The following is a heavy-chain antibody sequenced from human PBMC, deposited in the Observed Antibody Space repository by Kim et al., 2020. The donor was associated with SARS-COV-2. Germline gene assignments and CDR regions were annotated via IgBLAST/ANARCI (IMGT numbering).Heavy chain of an antibody. V-gene: IGHV4-39*01. CDR2: IFYSGST. CDR1: GGSISSSSYY. Sequence: SETLSLTCTVSGGSISSSSYYWGWIRQPPGKGLEWIGSIFYSGSTYYNPSLKSRVTISVDTSKNQFSLKLSSVTAADTAVYYCAVAGLHLGELSLTYWYFDLWGRGTLVTVSS. D-gene: IGHD3-16*02. CDR3: AVAGLHLGELSLTYWYFDL. J-gene: IGHJ2*01.